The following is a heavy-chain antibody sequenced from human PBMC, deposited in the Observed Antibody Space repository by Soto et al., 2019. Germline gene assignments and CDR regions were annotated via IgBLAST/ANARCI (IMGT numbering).Heavy chain of an antibody. CDR3: ARSGHNSGFFYYDY. Sequence: QITLKESGPTLVKVTQTVTLTCTFSGFSLSSTGVGVGWIRQPPGKALEGLALINWNDDKRYNPSLKSRLTITKDTSKNQVVLTMTNMDPVHTAAYYCARSGHNSGFFYYDYWGQGILVTVSS. D-gene: IGHD3-22*01. CDR2: INWNDDK. CDR1: GFSLSSTGVG. J-gene: IGHJ4*02. V-gene: IGHV2-5*01.